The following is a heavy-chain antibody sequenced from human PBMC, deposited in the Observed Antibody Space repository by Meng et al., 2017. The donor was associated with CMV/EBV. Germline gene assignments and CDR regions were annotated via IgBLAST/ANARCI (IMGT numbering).Heavy chain of an antibody. J-gene: IGHJ6*02. CDR3: AKDANDFWSAPRYYYGMDV. Sequence: SLKISCAASGFTFDDYAMHWVRQAPGKGLEWVSGISWNSGSIGYADSVKGRFTISRDNAKNSLYLQMNSLRAEDTALYYCAKDANDFWSAPRYYYGMDVWGQGTTVTVSS. CDR2: ISWNSGSI. D-gene: IGHD3-3*01. V-gene: IGHV3-9*01. CDR1: GFTFDDYA.